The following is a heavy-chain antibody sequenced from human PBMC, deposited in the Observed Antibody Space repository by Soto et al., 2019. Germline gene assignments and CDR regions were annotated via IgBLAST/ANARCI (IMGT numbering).Heavy chain of an antibody. D-gene: IGHD3-10*01. V-gene: IGHV3-48*01. CDR1: GFTFSSYS. J-gene: IGHJ6*03. CDR3: ARSVRALYYYYYMDV. CDR2: ISSSSTI. Sequence: GGSLRLSCAASGFTFSSYSMNWVRQAPGKGLEWVSYISSSSTIYYADSVKGRFTISRDNAKNSLYLQMNSLRAEDTAVYYCARSVRALYYYYYMDVWGKGTTVTVSS.